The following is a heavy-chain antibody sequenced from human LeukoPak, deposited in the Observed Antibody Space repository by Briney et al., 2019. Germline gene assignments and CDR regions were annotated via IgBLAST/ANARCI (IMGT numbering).Heavy chain of an antibody. CDR3: ARVPNRYSSSSRWENRDNWFDP. CDR2: IIPIFGTA. J-gene: IGHJ5*02. CDR1: GGTFSSYA. V-gene: IGHV1-69*05. D-gene: IGHD6-13*01. Sequence: SVKVSCKASGGTFSSYAISWVRQAPGQGLEWMGGIIPIFGTANYAQKFQGRVTITTDESTSTAYMELSSLRSEDTAVYYCARVPNRYSSSSRWENRDNWFDPWGQGTLVTVSS.